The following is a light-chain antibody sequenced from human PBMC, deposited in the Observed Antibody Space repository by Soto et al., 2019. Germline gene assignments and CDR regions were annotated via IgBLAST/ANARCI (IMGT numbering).Light chain of an antibody. CDR1: QSVSSD. J-gene: IGKJ1*01. CDR2: GAS. Sequence: EIVMTQSPATLSVSPGERATLSCRASQSVSSDLAWYQKKVGQAPRLLIYGASTRATGIPARFSGSGSGTEFTLTISSLQSEDFAVYYCQQYNNWWTFGQGTRVDIK. CDR3: QQYNNWWT. V-gene: IGKV3-15*01.